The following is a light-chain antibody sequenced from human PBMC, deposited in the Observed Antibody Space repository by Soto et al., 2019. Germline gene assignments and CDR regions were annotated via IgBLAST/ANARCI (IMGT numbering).Light chain of an antibody. V-gene: IGKV3-20*01. CDR2: GAS. J-gene: IGKJ2*01. CDR3: QQYGSSPYT. CDR1: QSVSSSY. Sequence: EIVLTQSPGTLSLSPGERATLSCRASQSVSSSYLAWYQQKPVQAPRLLIYGASSRSTGIPDRFSGSGSGTDFTLSISRLEPEDFAVYYCQQYGSSPYTFVEGTKLEIK.